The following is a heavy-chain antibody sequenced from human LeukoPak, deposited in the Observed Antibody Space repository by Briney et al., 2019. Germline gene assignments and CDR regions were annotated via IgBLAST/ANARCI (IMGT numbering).Heavy chain of an antibody. CDR2: IYGRGGS. V-gene: IGHV4-61*02. CDR3: AGDIAVAGTQDY. J-gene: IGHJ4*02. D-gene: IGHD6-19*01. CDR1: GDSISSGSYY. Sequence: PSETLSLTCTVSGDSISSGSYYWSWIRQPAGKGLEWIGRIYGRGGSNYNPSLKSRVTISIDKSKNQFSLKMNSVTAPDTAVYYCAGDIAVAGTQDYWGQGTLVTVSS.